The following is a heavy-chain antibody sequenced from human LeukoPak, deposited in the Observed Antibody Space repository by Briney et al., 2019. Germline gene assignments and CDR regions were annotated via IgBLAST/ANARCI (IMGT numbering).Heavy chain of an antibody. V-gene: IGHV1-2*02. CDR2: VNPNTGGT. CDR1: GYTFTGYY. D-gene: IGHD3-22*01. Sequence: GASVTVACKAAGYTFTGYYIYWVRQAPGQGLEWVGWVNPNTGGTDYAQKFQGRVTVTRDTSISTAYMELTSLRSDDTAFYYCARFDSSGEHFQQWGQGTLVTVSS. CDR3: ARFDSSGEHFQQ. J-gene: IGHJ1*01.